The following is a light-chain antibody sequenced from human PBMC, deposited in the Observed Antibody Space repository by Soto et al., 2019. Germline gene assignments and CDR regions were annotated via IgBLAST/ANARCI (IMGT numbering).Light chain of an antibody. V-gene: IGKV1-5*03. CDR2: KAS. J-gene: IGKJ2*01. CDR1: RSISSW. CDR3: QQYHSLNT. Sequence: DIQMTQSPSTLSASVGDRVTITCRASRSISSWLAWYQQKPGKAPKVLIYKASSLESGVPSRFSGSGSGTEFTLTISSLQPDDFATYYCQQYHSLNTFGQGTKLEI.